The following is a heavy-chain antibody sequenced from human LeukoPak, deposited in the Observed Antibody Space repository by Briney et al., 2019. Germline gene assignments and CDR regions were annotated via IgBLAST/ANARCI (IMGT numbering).Heavy chain of an antibody. CDR3: AKLQAGVVVVPATDY. Sequence: PGRSLRLSCAASGFTFSTYGMHWVRQAPGKGLEWVAFIRYDGSNKYYADSVKGRFTISRDNSKNTLYLQMNSLRAEDTAVYYCAKLQAGVVVVPATDYWGQGTLVTVSS. CDR1: GFTFSTYG. J-gene: IGHJ4*02. V-gene: IGHV3-30*02. CDR2: IRYDGSNK. D-gene: IGHD2-2*01.